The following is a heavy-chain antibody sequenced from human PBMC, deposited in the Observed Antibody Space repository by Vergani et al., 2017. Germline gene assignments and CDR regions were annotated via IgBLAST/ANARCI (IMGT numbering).Heavy chain of an antibody. J-gene: IGHJ1*01. Sequence: QVQLQESGPGLVKPSETLSLTCTVSGGSSSSYYWSGIRKPPGKGLEWIGYIHYSGSTNYNPSLKSRVTISVDTSKNQFSLELSSVTAADTAVYYCTRTPRWAAAGTYFQHWGQGTLVTVSS. D-gene: IGHD6-13*01. CDR1: GGSSSSYY. CDR3: TRTPRWAAAGTYFQH. V-gene: IGHV4-59*01. CDR2: IHYSGST.